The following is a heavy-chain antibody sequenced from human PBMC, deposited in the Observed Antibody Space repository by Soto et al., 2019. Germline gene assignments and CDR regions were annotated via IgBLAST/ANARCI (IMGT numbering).Heavy chain of an antibody. D-gene: IGHD6-13*01. CDR2: SSYTGNT. Sequence: SETLSLTCTVSGASITTGNYYWGWIHQPPGKGLQWIGSSSYTGNTYFNPSLRSRVTISVDTSKNQFSLKLSSVTAADTAVYYCASSHAGAHITAAVHWGQGTLVTVSS. CDR1: GASITTGNYY. J-gene: IGHJ4*02. V-gene: IGHV4-39*07. CDR3: ASSHAGAHITAAVH.